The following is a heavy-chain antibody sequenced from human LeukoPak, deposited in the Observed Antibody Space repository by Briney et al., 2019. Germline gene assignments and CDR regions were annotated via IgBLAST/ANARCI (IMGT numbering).Heavy chain of an antibody. Sequence: GGPLRLSCAASGFTFDDYAMNWVRQAPGKGLEWVSGINWNGDSTHYADSVKGRFTVSRDNAKNSLYLQMNSLRAEDTAVYYCARDPGGILTGYRSEYFDYWGQGTLVTVSS. CDR3: ARDPGGILTGYRSEYFDY. D-gene: IGHD3-9*01. CDR2: INWNGDST. J-gene: IGHJ4*02. V-gene: IGHV3-20*04. CDR1: GFTFDDYA.